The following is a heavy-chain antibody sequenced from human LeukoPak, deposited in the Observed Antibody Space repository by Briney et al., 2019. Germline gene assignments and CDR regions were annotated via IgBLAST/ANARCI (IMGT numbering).Heavy chain of an antibody. CDR2: ISYDGSTN. J-gene: IGHJ4*02. V-gene: IGHV3-30*04. D-gene: IGHD2-15*01. Sequence: TLSLSCTASGFTFSSYAMHWVRQAPGKGLEWVAVISYDGSTNYYAASMKGRFTIASDNSRNTLYLQMSSLRAEDTAVYHCGRDRGDCSGSICSSYFDYWGQRTLFTVSS. CDR1: GFTFSSYA. CDR3: GRDRGDCSGSICSSYFDY.